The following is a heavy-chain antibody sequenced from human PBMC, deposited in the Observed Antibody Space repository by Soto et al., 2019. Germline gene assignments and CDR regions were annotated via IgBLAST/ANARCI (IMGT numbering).Heavy chain of an antibody. V-gene: IGHV4-39*01. J-gene: IGHJ4*02. CDR1: GGFISNNNYY. D-gene: IGHD3-10*01. CDR3: ASHRYGLVRKGLSDY. CDR2: VYYTGST. Sequence: QLQLQESGPGLLKPSETLSLSCSVSGGFISNNNYYWGWIRQSPGRGLEWIAGVYYTGSTYYNPSLRSRVTMSVDTSKNQFSLMLTSVSAADTAVYYCASHRYGLVRKGLSDYWGQGTLVTVSS.